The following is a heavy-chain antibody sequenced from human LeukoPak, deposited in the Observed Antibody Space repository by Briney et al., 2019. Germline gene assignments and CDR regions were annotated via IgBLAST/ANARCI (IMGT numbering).Heavy chain of an antibody. J-gene: IGHJ5*02. D-gene: IGHD3-10*01. CDR2: MNPNSGNT. CDR1: GYTFTSYD. V-gene: IGHV1-8*01. CDR3: ARVRVDRVGELLHNWFDP. Sequence: ASVKVSCKASGYTFTSYDINWVRQATGQGLEWMGWMNPNSGNTGYAQKFQGRVTMTRNTSISTAYMELSSLRSEDTAVYYCARVRVDRVGELLHNWFDPWGQGTLVTVSS.